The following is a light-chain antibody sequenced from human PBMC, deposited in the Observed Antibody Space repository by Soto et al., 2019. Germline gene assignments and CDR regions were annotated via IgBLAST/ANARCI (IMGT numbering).Light chain of an antibody. CDR1: QTINRW. CDR3: QQYLSYPWT. V-gene: IGKV1-5*03. CDR2: MAS. J-gene: IGKJ1*01. Sequence: DIQMTQSPSTLSASVGDTVIITCRASQTINRWLAWYQQKSGKAPKVLIYMASNLDRGALSRFSGSGSGTEFTLTISNLQLDDFATYYCQQYLSYPWTFGQGTKVEIK.